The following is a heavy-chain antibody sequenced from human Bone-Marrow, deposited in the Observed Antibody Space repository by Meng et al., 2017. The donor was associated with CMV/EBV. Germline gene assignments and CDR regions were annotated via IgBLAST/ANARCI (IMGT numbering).Heavy chain of an antibody. CDR3: ARRGYCSSTSCYTLTIFGVGDYYGMDV. D-gene: IGHD2-2*02. V-gene: IGHV4-34*01. J-gene: IGHJ6*02. CDR2: INHSGST. Sequence: GSLRLSCAVHGGSFSDYYWSWIRQSPGKGLEWIGEINHSGSTNYNPSLKSRVTISVDTSKNQFSLKLSSVTAAGTAVYYCARRGYCSSTSCYTLTIFGVGDYYGMDVWGQGTTVTVFS. CDR1: GGSFSDYY.